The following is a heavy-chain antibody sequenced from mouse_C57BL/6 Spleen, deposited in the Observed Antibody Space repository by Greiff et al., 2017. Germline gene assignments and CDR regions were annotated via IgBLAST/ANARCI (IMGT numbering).Heavy chain of an antibody. CDR1: GYTFTSYW. Sequence: QVQLKQPGAELVKPGASVKLSCKASGYTFTSYWMHWVKQRPGQGLEWIGMIHPNSGSTNYNEKFKSKATLTVDKSSSTAYMQLSSLTSEDSAVYYCARNYYGSSRDAMDYGGEGTSGTVAA. CDR3: ARNYYGSSRDAMDY. J-gene: IGHJ4*01. V-gene: IGHV1-64*01. D-gene: IGHD1-1*01. CDR2: IHPNSGST.